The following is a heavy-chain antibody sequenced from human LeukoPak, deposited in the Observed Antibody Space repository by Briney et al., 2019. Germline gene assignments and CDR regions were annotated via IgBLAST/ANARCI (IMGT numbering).Heavy chain of an antibody. J-gene: IGHJ6*03. D-gene: IGHD3-10*01. CDR1: GGSISSYY. CDR3: ARGGEFGRTYYYYYYMDV. Sequence: SETLSLTCTVSGGSISSYYWSWIRQPAGKGLEWIGRIYTSGSTNYNPSLKSRVTMSVDTSKNQFSLKLSSVTAADTAVYYCARGGEFGRTYYYYYYMDVWGKGTTVTISS. V-gene: IGHV4-4*07. CDR2: IYTSGST.